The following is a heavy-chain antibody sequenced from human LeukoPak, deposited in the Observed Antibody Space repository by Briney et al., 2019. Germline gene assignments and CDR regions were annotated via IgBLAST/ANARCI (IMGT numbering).Heavy chain of an antibody. Sequence: GGSLRLSCAASGFTFSSYWMHWVHQAPGKGPVWVSHINSDGSSTKNADSVKGRITVSRDNAKNTLYLQMNSLRTEDTAVYYCARGSDIWTGYYYFDYWGQGTLVTVSS. CDR3: ARGSDIWTGYYYFDY. V-gene: IGHV3-74*03. D-gene: IGHD3-9*01. CDR2: INSDGSST. J-gene: IGHJ4*02. CDR1: GFTFSSYW.